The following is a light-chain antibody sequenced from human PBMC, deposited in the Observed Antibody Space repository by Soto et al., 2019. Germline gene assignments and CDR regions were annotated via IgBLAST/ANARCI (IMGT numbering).Light chain of an antibody. V-gene: IGKV1-17*01. CDR1: QGIRND. Sequence: DVQMTQSPSSLSASVGDRVTITCQTSQGIRNDLSWYQQKPGEAPKRLIYAASALQRGVPSRFSGGGSGTVFLLTISSLQPEDFATYYCLQHDSYPRTFGQGTRVEAK. CDR2: AAS. CDR3: LQHDSYPRT. J-gene: IGKJ1*01.